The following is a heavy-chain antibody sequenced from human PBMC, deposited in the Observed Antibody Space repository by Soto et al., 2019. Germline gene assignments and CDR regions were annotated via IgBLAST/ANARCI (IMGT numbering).Heavy chain of an antibody. V-gene: IGHV3-33*05. J-gene: IGHJ4*02. D-gene: IGHD3-16*01. Sequence: QVQLVESGGGVVQPGTSLRLSCVGSGFTFRSYVIHRVRQAPGKGLEWVALTSYDGSNNFYGDSVKGRFTISRDNSRNTVELQMDSLSLEDTALYYCARWGTTGGLDVWGQGTLVSVSS. CDR3: ARWGTTGGLDV. CDR1: GFTFRSYV. CDR2: TSYDGSNN.